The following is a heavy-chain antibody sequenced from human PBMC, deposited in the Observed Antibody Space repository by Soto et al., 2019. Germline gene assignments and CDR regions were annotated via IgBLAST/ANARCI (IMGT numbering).Heavy chain of an antibody. J-gene: IGHJ4*02. Sequence: SVKVSCKASGGTFSSYAISWVRQAPGQGLEWMGGIIPIFGTANYAQKFQGRVTITADESTSTAYMELSSLRSEDTAVYYCARGDPYYYDSSGYLCDYWGQGTLVTVSS. V-gene: IGHV1-69*13. D-gene: IGHD3-22*01. CDR3: ARGDPYYYDSSGYLCDY. CDR1: GGTFSSYA. CDR2: IIPIFGTA.